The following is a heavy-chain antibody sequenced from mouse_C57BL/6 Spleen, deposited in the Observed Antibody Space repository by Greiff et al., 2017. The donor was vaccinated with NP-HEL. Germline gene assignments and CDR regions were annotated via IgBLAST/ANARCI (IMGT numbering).Heavy chain of an antibody. J-gene: IGHJ4*01. CDR2: IYPRSGNT. CDR1: GYTFTSYG. D-gene: IGHD2-4*01. CDR3: ARENDYDEEAHYYAMDY. V-gene: IGHV1-81*01. Sequence: VQLQQSGAELARPGASVKLSCKASGYTFTSYGISWVKQRTGQGLEWIGEIYPRSGNTYYNEKFKGKATLTADKSSSTAYMELRSLTSEDSAVYFCARENDYDEEAHYYAMDYWGQGTSVTVSS.